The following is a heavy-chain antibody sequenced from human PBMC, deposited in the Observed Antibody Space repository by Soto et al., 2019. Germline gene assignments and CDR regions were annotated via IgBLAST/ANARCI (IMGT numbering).Heavy chain of an antibody. D-gene: IGHD6-25*01. V-gene: IGHV3-23*01. CDR1: GFSFSDSA. J-gene: IGHJ5*02. CDR2: LSGSGVTT. CDR3: AKDRGATRIAANWFDP. Sequence: GGSLRLSCAASGFSFSDSAMTWVRQAPGKGLEWVSALSGSGVTTYYADSVKGRFTISRDNSKNTLYLQMNSLRAEDTAVYYCAKDRGATRIAANWFDPWGQGALVTVSS.